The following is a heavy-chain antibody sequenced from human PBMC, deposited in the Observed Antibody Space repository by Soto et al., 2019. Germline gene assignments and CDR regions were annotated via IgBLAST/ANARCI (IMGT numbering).Heavy chain of an antibody. CDR3: ARDRRYCSSTSCYLSY. J-gene: IGHJ4*02. V-gene: IGHV1-69*04. CDR1: GVTFSSYT. Sequence: SVKVSCKARGVTFSSYTISWVHQAPGQGLEWMGRIIPILGIANYAQKFQGRVTITADKSTSTAYMELSSLRSEDTAVYYCARDRRYCSSTSCYLSYWGQGTLVTVSS. CDR2: IIPILGIA. D-gene: IGHD2-2*01.